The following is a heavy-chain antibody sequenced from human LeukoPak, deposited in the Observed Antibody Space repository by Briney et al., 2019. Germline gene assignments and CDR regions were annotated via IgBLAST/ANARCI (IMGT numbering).Heavy chain of an antibody. V-gene: IGHV4-38-2*02. CDR1: GYSISSGYY. J-gene: IGHJ6*03. D-gene: IGHD6-13*01. Sequence: SETLSLTCTVSGYSISSGYYWGWIRQPPGKGLEWIGSIYHSGSTYYNPSLKSRVTISVDTSKNQFSLKLSSVTAADTAAYYCARGAIAARPYYYYYYMDVWGKGTTVTVSS. CDR3: ARGAIAARPYYYYYYMDV. CDR2: IYHSGST.